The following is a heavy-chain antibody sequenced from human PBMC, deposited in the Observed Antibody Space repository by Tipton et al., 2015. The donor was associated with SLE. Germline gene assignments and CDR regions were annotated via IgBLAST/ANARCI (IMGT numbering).Heavy chain of an antibody. V-gene: IGHV4-61*08. Sequence: TLSLTCTVSGGSISSGDYYWSWIRQPPGKGLEWIGSIYYSGSTNYNPSLKSRVTISVDTSKNQFSLKLSSVTAADTAVYYCARGIKAGTDYWGQGTLVTVSS. D-gene: IGHD6-19*01. CDR2: IYYSGST. CDR1: GGSISSGDYY. J-gene: IGHJ4*02. CDR3: ARGIKAGTDY.